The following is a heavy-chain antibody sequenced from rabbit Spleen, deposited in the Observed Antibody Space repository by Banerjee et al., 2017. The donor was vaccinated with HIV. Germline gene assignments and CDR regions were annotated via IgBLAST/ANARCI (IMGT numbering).Heavy chain of an antibody. CDR2: IDTGSSGFT. V-gene: IGHV1S40*01. CDR3: ARNYVNAFDP. CDR1: GVSFSVSSY. D-gene: IGHD1-1*01. Sequence: QSLEESGGDLVKPGASLTLTCTASGVSFSVSSYMCWVRQAPGKGLEWIACIDTGSSGFTYYANWPKGRFTISKTSSTTVTLQMTSLTAADTATYFCARNYVNAFDPWGQGTLVTVS. J-gene: IGHJ2*01.